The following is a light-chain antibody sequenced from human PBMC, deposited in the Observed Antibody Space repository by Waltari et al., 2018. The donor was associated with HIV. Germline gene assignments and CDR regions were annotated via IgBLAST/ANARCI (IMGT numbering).Light chain of an antibody. CDR3: CSYAGSKTYV. J-gene: IGLJ1*01. Sequence: QSALTQTRSVSGSPGQSVTISCTGTSSDVGGYNYVSWYQQHPGKAPKLIIYDFTKRPSGVPDRFTGSKSGDTASLTMSGLQAEDEADYYCCSYAGSKTYVFGTGTKVTVL. V-gene: IGLV2-11*01. CDR2: DFT. CDR1: SSDVGGYNY.